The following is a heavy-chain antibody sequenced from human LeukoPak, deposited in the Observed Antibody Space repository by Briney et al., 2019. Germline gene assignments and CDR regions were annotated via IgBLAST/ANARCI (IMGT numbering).Heavy chain of an antibody. J-gene: IGHJ4*02. Sequence: GGSLRLSCTASGFTFSSYSMNWVRQAPGKGLEWVSSITSSSSYIYYADSLKGRFTISRDNAKNSLYLQMNSLRAEDTAVYYCARGPSGYHNTGGQGTLVTVSS. D-gene: IGHD5-12*01. CDR1: GFTFSSYS. V-gene: IGHV3-21*01. CDR3: ARGPSGYHNT. CDR2: ITSSSSYI.